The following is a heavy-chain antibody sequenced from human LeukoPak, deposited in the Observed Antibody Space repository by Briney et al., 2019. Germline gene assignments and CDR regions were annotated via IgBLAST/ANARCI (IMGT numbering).Heavy chain of an antibody. CDR3: ARQGVVGSGYYRDFDY. D-gene: IGHD3-22*01. CDR2: INTYNGNT. V-gene: IGHV1-18*01. Sequence: ASVKVSCKATGYTFNNYAISWVRQAPGQGLEWMRWINTYNGNTDYAQTLQGRVTMTRDTSTSTAYMELKSLTSDDTAVYYCARQGVVGSGYYRDFDYWGQGTLVTVSS. CDR1: GYTFNNYA. J-gene: IGHJ4*02.